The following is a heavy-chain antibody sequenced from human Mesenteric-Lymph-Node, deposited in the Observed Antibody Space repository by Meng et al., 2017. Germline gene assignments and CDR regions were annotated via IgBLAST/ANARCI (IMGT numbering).Heavy chain of an antibody. D-gene: IGHD5-18*01. CDR2: IYPGDSDT. Sequence: GESLKISCTGSGYSFTSYWIGWVRQMPGKGLEWMGIIYPGDSDTRYSPSFQGQVTISADKSISTAYLQWSSLKASDTAMYYCARLEGVDTAMVKELFFDYWGQGTRVTVSS. CDR1: GYSFTSYW. J-gene: IGHJ4*01. CDR3: ARLEGVDTAMVKELFFDY. V-gene: IGHV5-51*01.